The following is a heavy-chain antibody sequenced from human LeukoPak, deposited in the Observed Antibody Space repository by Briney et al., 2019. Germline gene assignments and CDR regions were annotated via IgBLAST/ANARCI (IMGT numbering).Heavy chain of an antibody. CDR2: INPSGSST. CDR3: ARAVWFGESYYYYYMDV. D-gene: IGHD3-10*01. V-gene: IGHV1-46*01. CDR1: GYAFTKHY. Sequence: ASVKVSCKASGYAFTKHYMHWVRQAPGQGLEWMGLINPSGSSTIYAQKFQGRVTMTRDMSTSTDYMELSSLRSEDTAVYYCARAVWFGESYYYYYMDVWGKGTTVTVSS. J-gene: IGHJ6*03.